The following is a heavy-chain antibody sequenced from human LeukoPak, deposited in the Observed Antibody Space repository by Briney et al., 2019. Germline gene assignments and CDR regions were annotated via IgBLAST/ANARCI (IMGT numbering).Heavy chain of an antibody. J-gene: IGHJ4*02. CDR3: ARATRTMIVGD. CDR1: GGSISSYY. D-gene: IGHD3-22*01. CDR2: IYYSGST. V-gene: IGHV4-59*01. Sequence: SETLSLTCTVSGGSISSYYWSWIRQPPGKGLEWIGYIYYSGSTNYDPSLKSRVTISVDTSKNQFSLKLSSVTAADTAVYYCARATRTMIVGDWGQGTLVTVSS.